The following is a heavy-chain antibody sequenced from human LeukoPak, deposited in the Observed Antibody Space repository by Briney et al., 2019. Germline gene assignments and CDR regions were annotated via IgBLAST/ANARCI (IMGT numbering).Heavy chain of an antibody. CDR3: ARMSGRESSGYYLDY. D-gene: IGHD3-22*01. J-gene: IGHJ4*02. CDR2: IYYSGST. Sequence: PSETLSLTCTVSGGSINSGDYYWSWIRQHPGKGLEWTGYIYYSGSTYYNPSLKSRVTISVDTSKNHFPLKLSSVTAADTAVYYCARMSGRESSGYYLDYWGQGTLVTVSS. V-gene: IGHV4-31*03. CDR1: GGSINSGDYY.